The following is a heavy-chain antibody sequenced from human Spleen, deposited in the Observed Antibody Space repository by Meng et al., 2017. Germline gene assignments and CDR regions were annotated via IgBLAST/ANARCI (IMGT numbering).Heavy chain of an antibody. Sequence: QVQLVQSGAEVKRPGSSVKVSCKASGGTFSSYAISWVRQAPGQGLEWMGGIIPTLGTSNYAQKFQGRVTITVDESTSTAYMELRSLRSDDTAVYYCATRGNPYLNCWGQGTLVTVSS. J-gene: IGHJ4*02. CDR1: GGTFSSYA. CDR2: IIPTLGTS. CDR3: ATRGNPYLNC. V-gene: IGHV1-69*01.